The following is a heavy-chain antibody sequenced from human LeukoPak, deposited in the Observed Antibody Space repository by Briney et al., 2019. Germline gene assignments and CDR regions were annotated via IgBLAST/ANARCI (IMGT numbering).Heavy chain of an antibody. Sequence: SGTLSLTCAVSGGSISSSNWWSWVRQPPGKGLEWIGEIYHSGSTNYNPSLKSRVTISVDTSKNQFSLKVTSVTAADTAVYYCARISYGDYHGYWGQGTLVTVSS. CDR2: IYHSGST. J-gene: IGHJ4*02. CDR3: ARISYGDYHGY. D-gene: IGHD4-17*01. V-gene: IGHV4-4*02. CDR1: GGSISSSNW.